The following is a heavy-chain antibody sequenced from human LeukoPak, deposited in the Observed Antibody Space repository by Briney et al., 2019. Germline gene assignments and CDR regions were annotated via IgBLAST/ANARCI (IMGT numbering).Heavy chain of an antibody. CDR2: INPSGGIT. J-gene: IGHJ5*02. V-gene: IGHV1-46*01. CDR1: GYTFTNYY. Sequence: ASVKVSCKASGYTFTNYYMHWVRQAPGQGLEWMGIINPSGGITNYAQKFQGRVTMTRDMSTSTVYMELSSLRSDDTAVYYCAREEALGGFSWRNWFDPWGQGTLVTVSS. CDR3: AREEALGGFSWRNWFDP. D-gene: IGHD6-13*01.